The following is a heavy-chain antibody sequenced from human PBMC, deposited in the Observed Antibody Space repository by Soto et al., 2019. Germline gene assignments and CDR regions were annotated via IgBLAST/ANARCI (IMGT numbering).Heavy chain of an antibody. V-gene: IGHV3-74*01. J-gene: IGHJ4*02. Sequence: EVQLVESGGNVLQPGGSLRLSCAASGFISSSYWIHWVRQAPGKGLVWVSRINREGSRTDYADSVKGRFAVSRDNAKNTVVLQMNSLRADDTAVYYCARGVNGYYYVDYWGLGTLVTVAS. CDR1: GFISSSYW. CDR2: INREGSRT. D-gene: IGHD2-8*01. CDR3: ARGVNGYYYVDY.